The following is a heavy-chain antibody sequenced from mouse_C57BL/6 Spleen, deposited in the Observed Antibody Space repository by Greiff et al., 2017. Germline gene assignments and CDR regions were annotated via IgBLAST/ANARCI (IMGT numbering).Heavy chain of an antibody. V-gene: IGHV1-80*01. J-gene: IGHJ1*03. CDR1: GYAFSSYW. Sequence: VQLQQSGAELVKPGASVKISCKASGYAFSSYWMNWVKQRPGKGLEWIGQIYPGDGDTNSNGKFKGKATLTADKSSSTAYMQLSSLTSEDSAVYFCARPITTAYWYFDVWGTGTTVTVSS. CDR2: IYPGDGDT. CDR3: ARPITTAYWYFDV. D-gene: IGHD1-2*01.